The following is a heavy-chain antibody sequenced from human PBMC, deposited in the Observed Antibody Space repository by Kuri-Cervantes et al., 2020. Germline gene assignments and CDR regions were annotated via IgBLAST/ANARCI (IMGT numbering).Heavy chain of an antibody. CDR2: IDWDNDK. CDR1: GFSLSTSGMR. J-gene: IGHJ4*02. V-gene: IGHV2-70*04. Sequence: SGPTLVKPTQTLTLTCTFSGFSLSTSGMRVSWIRQPPGKALEWLARIDWDNDKFYSTSLKTRLTISKDTSKNQVVLTMTNMDSVDTATYFCARNPIPLNSGYDYWGQGTLVTVSS. D-gene: IGHD5-12*01. CDR3: ARNPIPLNSGYDY.